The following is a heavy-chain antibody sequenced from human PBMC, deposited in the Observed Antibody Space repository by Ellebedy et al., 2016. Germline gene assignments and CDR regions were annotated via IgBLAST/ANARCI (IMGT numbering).Heavy chain of an antibody. J-gene: IGHJ4*02. Sequence: GESLKISXTASGLNFNTFFMCWVRQAPGKGLEWFSTISAGSDTTRLADSVKGRFTISRDSSKNSVYLRMNNLRVEDTAVYYCRQGHYADLWGQGTLVTVSS. CDR2: ISAGSDTT. CDR3: RQGHYADL. CDR1: GLNFNTFF. V-gene: IGHV3-23*01. D-gene: IGHD4-17*01.